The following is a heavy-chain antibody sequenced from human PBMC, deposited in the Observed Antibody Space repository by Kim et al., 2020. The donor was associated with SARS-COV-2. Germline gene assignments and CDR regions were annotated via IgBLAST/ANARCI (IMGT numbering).Heavy chain of an antibody. Sequence: YYNPSLKSRVPISVDTSKNQFSLKLSSVTAADTAVYYCVNTGYGDYYFDYWGQGTLVTVSS. V-gene: IGHV4-39*01. CDR3: VNTGYGDYYFDY. D-gene: IGHD4-17*01. J-gene: IGHJ4*02.